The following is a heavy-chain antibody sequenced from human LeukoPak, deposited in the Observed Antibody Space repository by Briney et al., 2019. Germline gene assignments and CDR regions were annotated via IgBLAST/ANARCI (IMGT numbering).Heavy chain of an antibody. CDR3: ARGTLDN. Sequence: PGGSLRLSSAAAGFSVSTSYINWVRQAPGKGLEWVSVIYSDGSTKYADSVKARFTISRDNSKNMVYLQMKSLRVEDTAVYYCARGTLDNWGQGTLVTVSS. D-gene: IGHD3/OR15-3a*01. CDR1: GFSVSTSY. J-gene: IGHJ4*02. CDR2: IYSDGST. V-gene: IGHV3-53*01.